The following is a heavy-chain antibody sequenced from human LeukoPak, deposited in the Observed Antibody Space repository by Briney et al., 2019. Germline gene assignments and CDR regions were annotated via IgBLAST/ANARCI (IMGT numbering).Heavy chain of an antibody. CDR3: MTALYSYDSRAEYRSDY. D-gene: IGHD3-10*01. J-gene: IGHJ4*02. CDR1: GFTFSYAS. V-gene: IGHV3-15*01. CDR2: IKSKTDGATT. Sequence: PGGSLRLSCAASGFTFSYASMTWVRQAPGKGLEGVGRIKSKTDGATTDYAAPVKGRFTISRDDSKNTVYVKMNSQKTEDTAVYYCMTALYSYDSRAEYRSDYWGQGTQVTVSS.